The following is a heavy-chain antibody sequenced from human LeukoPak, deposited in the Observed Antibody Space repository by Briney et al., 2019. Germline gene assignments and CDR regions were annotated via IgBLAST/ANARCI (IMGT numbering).Heavy chain of an antibody. CDR1: GFTFTNAW. Sequence: GGSLRLSCVDSGFTFTNAWMSWVRQAPGKGLEWIGRIKSKTGGETTNYAEPVRGRFTISRDDSRSAVYLQMNSLKIEDTAVYYCTTDLGTYYHGSQRLIPIDYWGQGTLVTVSS. CDR2: IKSKTGGETT. D-gene: IGHD3-10*01. J-gene: IGHJ4*02. CDR3: TTDLGTYYHGSQRLIPIDY. V-gene: IGHV3-15*01.